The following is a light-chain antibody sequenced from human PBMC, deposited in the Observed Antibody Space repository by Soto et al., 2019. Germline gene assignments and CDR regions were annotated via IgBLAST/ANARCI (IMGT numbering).Light chain of an antibody. Sequence: EVVMTQSPATLSVFPGERATLSCRASQTVRNNYLAWYQQKPGQAPRLLIYDASSRATGIPDRFSGGGSGTDFTLTISRLEPEDFAVYYCQQFSSYPLTFGGGTKVEIK. V-gene: IGKV3-20*01. CDR1: QTVRNNY. CDR2: DAS. CDR3: QQFSSYPLT. J-gene: IGKJ4*01.